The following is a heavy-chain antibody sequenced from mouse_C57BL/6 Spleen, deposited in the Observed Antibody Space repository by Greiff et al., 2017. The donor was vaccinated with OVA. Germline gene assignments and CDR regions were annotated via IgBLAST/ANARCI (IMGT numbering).Heavy chain of an antibody. D-gene: IGHD2-4*01. CDR2: ISDGGSYT. CDR1: GFTFSSYA. V-gene: IGHV5-4*01. J-gene: IGHJ4*01. CDR3: ARDDEGPMRLRERAMDY. Sequence: EVKVVESGGGLVKPGGSLKLSCAASGFTFSSYAMSWVRQTPEKRLEWVATISDGGSYTYYPDNVKGRFTISRDNAKNNLYLQMSHLKSEDTAMYYCARDDEGPMRLRERAMDYWGQGTSVTVSS.